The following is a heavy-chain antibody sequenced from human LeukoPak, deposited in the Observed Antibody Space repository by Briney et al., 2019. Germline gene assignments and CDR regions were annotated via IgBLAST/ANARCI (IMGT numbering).Heavy chain of an antibody. Sequence: GGSLRLSCAASGFTFSSYGMHWVRQAPGKGLEWVAVIWYDASNRYYADSVKGRFTISRDNSKNTLYLQMNSLRAEDTTVYFCARDLAAAATWFDPWGQGTLVTVSS. D-gene: IGHD6-13*01. J-gene: IGHJ5*02. CDR2: IWYDASNR. V-gene: IGHV3-33*01. CDR1: GFTFSSYG. CDR3: ARDLAAAATWFDP.